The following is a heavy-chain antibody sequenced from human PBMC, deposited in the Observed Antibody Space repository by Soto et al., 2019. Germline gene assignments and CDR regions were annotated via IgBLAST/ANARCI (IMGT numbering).Heavy chain of an antibody. CDR1: GGSFSGYY. CDR3: ARVRDWFDP. V-gene: IGHV4-34*01. J-gene: IGHJ5*02. Sequence: LSETLSLTCAVYGGSFSGYYWNWIRQPPGKGLEWIGEIDHSGYTNYNPSLKRRVTISVDTSKNQFSLRLTSVTAADTAVYYCARVRDWFDPWGQGTLVTVSS. D-gene: IGHD3-3*01. CDR2: IDHSGYT.